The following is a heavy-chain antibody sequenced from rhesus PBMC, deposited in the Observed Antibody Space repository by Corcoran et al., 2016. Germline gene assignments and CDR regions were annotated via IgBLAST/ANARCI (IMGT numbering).Heavy chain of an antibody. Sequence: QVQLQESGPGLVKPSETLSLTCAVSGGSFSRYWWGWIRQPPGKGLAWIESIYGRSGSTEYNPSLKSRATFSRDTSKSLFSLKRSSVTAADTAVYYCARVPYPVIMVFDYWGQGVLVTVSS. CDR3: ARVPYPVIMVFDY. CDR1: GGSFSRYW. CDR2: IYGRSGST. V-gene: IGHV4-160*01. J-gene: IGHJ4*01. D-gene: IGHD3-22*01.